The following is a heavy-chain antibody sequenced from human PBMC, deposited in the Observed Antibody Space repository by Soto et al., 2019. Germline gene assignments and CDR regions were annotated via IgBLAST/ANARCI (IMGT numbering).Heavy chain of an antibody. CDR3: ARDLGGWPDY. Sequence: GGSLRLSCVASGFTFTNYWMHWVRQAPGKGLVWVSYINSDGTNTNYADSVKGRFTISRDNAKNTLYLQMNSLRAEDTAVYYCARDLGGWPDYWGQGTLVTVSS. D-gene: IGHD2-15*01. J-gene: IGHJ4*02. V-gene: IGHV3-74*01. CDR2: INSDGTNT. CDR1: GFTFTNYW.